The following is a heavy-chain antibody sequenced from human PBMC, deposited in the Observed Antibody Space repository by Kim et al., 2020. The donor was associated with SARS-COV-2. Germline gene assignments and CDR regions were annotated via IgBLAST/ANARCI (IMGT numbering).Heavy chain of an antibody. D-gene: IGHD3-9*01. CDR1: GFTFSSYW. V-gene: IGHV3-7*01. J-gene: IGHJ5*02. CDR3: ARDRSYDILTGYYRGGDWFDP. Sequence: GGSLRLSCAASGFTFSSYWMSWVRQAPGKGLEWVANIKQDGSEKYYVDSVKGRFTISRDNAKNSLYLQMNSLRAEDTAVYYCARDRSYDILTGYYRGGDWFDPWGQGTLVTVSS. CDR2: IKQDGSEK.